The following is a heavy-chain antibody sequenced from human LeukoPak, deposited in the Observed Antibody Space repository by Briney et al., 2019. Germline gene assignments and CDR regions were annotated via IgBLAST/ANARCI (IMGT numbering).Heavy chain of an antibody. D-gene: IGHD5-24*01. Sequence: ASVKASCKASGYTFTGYYMHWVRQASGQGLEWMGWINPNSGGTDYAQKFQGRVTMTRDTSISTAYMELNRLRSDDTAVYYCASRDGPQGGFDYWGQGTLVTVSS. CDR2: INPNSGGT. V-gene: IGHV1-2*02. J-gene: IGHJ4*02. CDR3: ASRDGPQGGFDY. CDR1: GYTFTGYY.